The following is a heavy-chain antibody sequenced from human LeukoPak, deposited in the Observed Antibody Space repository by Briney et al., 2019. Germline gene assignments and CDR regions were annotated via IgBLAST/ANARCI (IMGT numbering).Heavy chain of an antibody. CDR2: INHSGST. J-gene: IGHJ5*02. Sequence: PSETLSLTCAVYGGSFSGYYWSWIRQPPGKGLEWIGEINHSGSTDYNPSLKSRVTISVDTSKNQFSLKLSPVTAADTAVYYCARSLHEGMVPSPYNWFDPWGQGTLVTVSS. CDR1: GGSFSGYY. V-gene: IGHV4-34*01. CDR3: ARSLHEGMVPSPYNWFDP. D-gene: IGHD2-8*01.